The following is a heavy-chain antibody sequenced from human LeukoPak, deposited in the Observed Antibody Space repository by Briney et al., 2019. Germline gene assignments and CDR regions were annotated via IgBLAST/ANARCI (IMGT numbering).Heavy chain of an antibody. Sequence: GASVNVSCKASGYTFTGYYMHWVRQAPGQGLEWMGRINPSSGGTNYAQKFQGRVTMTRDTSISTAYMELSRLRSDDTAVYYCARLSGSCSSTSCYNYYYYGMDVWGQGTTVTVSS. D-gene: IGHD2-2*02. V-gene: IGHV1-2*06. CDR1: GYTFTGYY. CDR3: ARLSGSCSSTSCYNYYYYGMDV. J-gene: IGHJ6*02. CDR2: INPSSGGT.